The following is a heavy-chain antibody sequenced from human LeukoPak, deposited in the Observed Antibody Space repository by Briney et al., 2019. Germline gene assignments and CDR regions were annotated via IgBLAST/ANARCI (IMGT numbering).Heavy chain of an antibody. D-gene: IGHD2-21*01. Sequence: GGSLRLSCAASGFTFGSYVMSWVRQPPGKGPEWVSAISGDGGTYYAHSVKGRFTISRDTSKNTLYLQMNSLGGEDTALYYCARYCGAASCSGGFDYWGQGTLVTVAS. CDR2: ISGDGGT. CDR1: GFTFGSYV. V-gene: IGHV3-23*01. CDR3: ARYCGAASCSGGFDY. J-gene: IGHJ4*02.